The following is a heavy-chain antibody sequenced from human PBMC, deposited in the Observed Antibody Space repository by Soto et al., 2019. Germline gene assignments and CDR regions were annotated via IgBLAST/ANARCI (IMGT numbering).Heavy chain of an antibody. CDR3: ARLRFLGYYGMDV. Sequence: QVQLVQSGAEVKKPGASVKVSCKASGYTFSTYYLHWVRQAPGQGLEWMRVINPNGGATSYAQKLQGRVTMTRDTSTNTVYMELRSLRSEDTAIYYCARLRFLGYYGMDVWGQGTTVTVSS. V-gene: IGHV1-46*04. CDR1: GYTFSTYY. J-gene: IGHJ6*02. D-gene: IGHD3-3*01. CDR2: INPNGGAT.